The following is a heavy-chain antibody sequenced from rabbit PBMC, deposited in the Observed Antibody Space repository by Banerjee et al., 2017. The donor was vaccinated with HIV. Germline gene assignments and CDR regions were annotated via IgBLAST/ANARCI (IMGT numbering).Heavy chain of an antibody. D-gene: IGHD4-1*01. CDR2: IYGASSGGT. J-gene: IGHJ4*01. CDR3: TRSQVAGAFNL. Sequence: QSLEESGGDLVKPGASLTLTCTASGFSFSSTYHMCWVRQAPGKGLEWIACIYGASSGGTYYATWAKGRFTISKPWSTTVTLQMTSLTDADTATYFCTRSQVAGAFNLWGPGTLVTVS. CDR1: GFSFSSTYH. V-gene: IGHV1S40*01.